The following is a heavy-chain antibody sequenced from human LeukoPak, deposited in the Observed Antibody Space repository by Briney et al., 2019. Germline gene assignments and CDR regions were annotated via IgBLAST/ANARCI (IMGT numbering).Heavy chain of an antibody. CDR1: EFTFSSCA. CDR2: ISGSGGST. J-gene: IGHJ4*02. V-gene: IGHV3-23*01. Sequence: GGSLRLSCAASEFTFSSCAMSWVRQAPGEGLEWVSVISGSGGSTYYADSVKGRFTISRDNSKNTLYLQMNSLRAEDTAVYYCAKARGRDGYKDEVDYWGQGTLVTVSS. CDR3: AKARGRDGYKDEVDY. D-gene: IGHD5-24*01.